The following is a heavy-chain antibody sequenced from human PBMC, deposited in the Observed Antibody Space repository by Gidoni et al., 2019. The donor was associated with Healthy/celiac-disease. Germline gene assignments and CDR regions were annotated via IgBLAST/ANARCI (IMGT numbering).Heavy chain of an antibody. J-gene: IGHJ4*02. V-gene: IGHV3-48*01. D-gene: IGHD4-17*01. Sequence: EVQLVESGGGLVQPGRSLRLSCAASGFTFSSYSMTWVRQAPGKGLEWVSYISSSSSTIYYADSVKGRFTISRDNAKNSLYLQMNSLRAEDTAVYYCASTNGAQFDYWGQGTLVTVSS. CDR2: ISSSSSTI. CDR1: GFTFSSYS. CDR3: ASTNGAQFDY.